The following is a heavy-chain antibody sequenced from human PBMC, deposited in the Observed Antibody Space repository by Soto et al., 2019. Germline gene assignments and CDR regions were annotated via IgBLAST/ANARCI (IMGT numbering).Heavy chain of an antibody. Sequence: QVQLQESGPGLVKPSQTLSLTCTVSGGSISSGGYYWSCIRQHPGKALVWIGYIFYSGLTYFYPFLRSRLTLSVDPSENKFCLRLTAVTVAYTTVYCSARGAPTVTFLCYSCQITLVTVAS. CDR1: GGSISSGGYY. J-gene: IGHJ4*02. D-gene: IGHD4-17*01. V-gene: IGHV4-31*03. CDR2: IFYSGLT. CDR3: ARGAPTVTFLCY.